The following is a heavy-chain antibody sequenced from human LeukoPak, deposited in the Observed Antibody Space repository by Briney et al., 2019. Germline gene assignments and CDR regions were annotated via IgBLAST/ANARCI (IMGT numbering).Heavy chain of an antibody. J-gene: IGHJ4*02. V-gene: IGHV4-59*01. CDR3: ARDGYQLLHDYYFDY. Sequence: SETLSLTCTVSGGSISSYYWSWIRQPPGKGLEWIWYIYYSGSTNYNPSLKSRVTISVDTSKNQFSLKLSSVTAADTAVYYCARDGYQLLHDYYFDYWGQGTLVTVSS. D-gene: IGHD2-2*01. CDR1: GGSISSYY. CDR2: IYYSGST.